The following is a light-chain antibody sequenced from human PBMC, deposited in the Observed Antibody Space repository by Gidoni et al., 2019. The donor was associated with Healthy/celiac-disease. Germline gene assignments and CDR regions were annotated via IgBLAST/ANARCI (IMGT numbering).Light chain of an antibody. CDR1: QSISSY. V-gene: IGKV1-39*01. J-gene: IGKJ1*01. CDR3: QQSYSTPGT. CDR2: AAS. Sequence: DIQMTQSPSSLSASVGDRVTITCRASQSISSYFNWYQQKPGKDPKLLIYAASSLQSGVPSRFSGSGSGTDFTLTISSLQPEDFATYYCQQSYSTPGTFGQGTKVEIK.